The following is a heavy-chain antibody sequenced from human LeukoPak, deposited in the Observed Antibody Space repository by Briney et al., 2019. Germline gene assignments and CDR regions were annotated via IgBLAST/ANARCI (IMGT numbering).Heavy chain of an antibody. CDR3: ARLNGGY. Sequence: SETLSLTCTVSGGSISNYYWSWIRQPPGRGLEWIGYINYSGSTNYNPSLKNRVTISVDTSKSQFSLKVTSVTAADTAVYYCARLNGGYWGQGTLVIVSS. CDR1: GGSISNYY. J-gene: IGHJ4*02. D-gene: IGHD1-1*01. CDR2: INYSGST. V-gene: IGHV4-59*08.